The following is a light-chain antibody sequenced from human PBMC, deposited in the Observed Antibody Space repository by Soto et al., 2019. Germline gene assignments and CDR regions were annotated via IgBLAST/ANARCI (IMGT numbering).Light chain of an antibody. V-gene: IGLV2-14*01. J-gene: IGLJ2*01. Sequence: QSALTQPASVSGSPGQSITISCTGTTSDVGGYNYVSWYQQHPGKAPKLMIYDVSNRPSGVSNRFSGSKSSNTASLTISGLQAEDEADYYCSSYTSGSTLEVFGGGTQLTVL. CDR1: TSDVGGYNY. CDR2: DVS. CDR3: SSYTSGSTLEV.